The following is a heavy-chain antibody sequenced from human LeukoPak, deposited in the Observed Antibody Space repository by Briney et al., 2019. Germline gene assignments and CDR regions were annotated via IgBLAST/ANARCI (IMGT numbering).Heavy chain of an antibody. Sequence: SETLSLTCTVSGGSISSYYWSWIRQPPGKGLEWIGYIYYSGGTNYNPSLKSRVTISVDTSKNQFSLKPSSVTAADTAVYYCARGDQLLWDNWFDPWGQGTLVTVPS. V-gene: IGHV4-59*01. CDR3: ARGDQLLWDNWFDP. D-gene: IGHD2-2*01. CDR2: IYYSGGT. CDR1: GGSISSYY. J-gene: IGHJ5*02.